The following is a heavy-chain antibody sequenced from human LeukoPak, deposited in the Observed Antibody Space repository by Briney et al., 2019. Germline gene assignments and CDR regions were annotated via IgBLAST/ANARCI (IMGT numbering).Heavy chain of an antibody. J-gene: IGHJ6*02. CDR3: ARGYGPDLYYYYYGMDV. CDR2: IKQDGSEK. CDR1: GFTFSSYW. V-gene: IGHV3-7*01. D-gene: IGHD4-17*01. Sequence: GGSLRLSCAASGFTFSSYWMSWVRQAPGKGLEWVANIKQDGSEKYYVDSVKGRFTISRDNAKNSLYLQMNSLRAEDTAVYYCARGYGPDLYYYYYGMDVWGQGTTVTVSS.